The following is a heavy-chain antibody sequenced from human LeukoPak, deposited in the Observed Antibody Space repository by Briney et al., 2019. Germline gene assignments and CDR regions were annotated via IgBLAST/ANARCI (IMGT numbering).Heavy chain of an antibody. V-gene: IGHV3-33*01. CDR3: ASRSGYDYVWWAFDI. J-gene: IGHJ3*02. CDR2: IWYDGTNK. CDR1: GFTFSSYG. Sequence: PGGSLRLSCAASGFTFSSYGMHWVRQAPGKGLEWVAVIWYDGTNKYYADSVKGRFTISRDNSKNTLSLQMNSLRAEDTAVYYCASRSGYDYVWWAFDIWGQGTMVTVSS. D-gene: IGHD3-16*01.